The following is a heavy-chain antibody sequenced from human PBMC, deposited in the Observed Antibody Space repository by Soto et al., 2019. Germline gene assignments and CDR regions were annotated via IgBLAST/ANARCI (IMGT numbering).Heavy chain of an antibody. Sequence: ASVKVSCKASGYTFTSYGISWVRQAPGQGLEWMGWISAYNGNTNYAQKLQGRVTMTTDTSTSTAYMELRSLRSDDTAVYYCARETSHYGPRSYYNGWFDTWGQGTLVTVSS. CDR3: ARETSHYGPRSYYNGWFDT. J-gene: IGHJ5*02. CDR2: ISAYNGNT. CDR1: GYTFTSYG. D-gene: IGHD3-10*01. V-gene: IGHV1-18*01.